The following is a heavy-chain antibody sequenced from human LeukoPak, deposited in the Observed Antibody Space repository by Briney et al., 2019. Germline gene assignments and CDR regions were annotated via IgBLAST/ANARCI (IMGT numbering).Heavy chain of an antibody. V-gene: IGHV1-2*02. CDR1: GYTFTGYY. CDR2: INPNSGGT. D-gene: IGHD3-22*01. CDR3: ASGKYYDSSGYLSLGAFDI. J-gene: IGHJ3*02. Sequence: GASVKVSCKASGYTFTGYYMHWVRQAPGQGLEWMGWINPNSGGTNYAQKFQGRVTMARDTSISTAYMELSRLRSDDTAVYYCASGKYYDSSGYLSLGAFDIWGQGTMVTVSS.